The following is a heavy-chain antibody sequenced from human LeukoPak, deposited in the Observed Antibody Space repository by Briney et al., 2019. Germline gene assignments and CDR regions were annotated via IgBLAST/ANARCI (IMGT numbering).Heavy chain of an antibody. D-gene: IGHD5-18*01. CDR3: AGGYSYALYYFDY. J-gene: IGHJ4*02. CDR2: IIPIFGTA. Sequence: SVKVSCKASGDTFSSYAISWVRQAPGQGLEWMGGIIPIFGTANYAQKFQGRVTITADESTSTAYMELSSLRSEDTAVYYCAGGYSYALYYFDYWGQGTLVTVSS. CDR1: GDTFSSYA. V-gene: IGHV1-69*13.